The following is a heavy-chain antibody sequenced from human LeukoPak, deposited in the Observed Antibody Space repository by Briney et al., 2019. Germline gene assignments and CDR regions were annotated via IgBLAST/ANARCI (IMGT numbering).Heavy chain of an antibody. V-gene: IGHV3-74*01. J-gene: IGHJ4*02. CDR1: GFTFNSFW. Sequence: GGSLRLSCAAPGFTFNSFWMHWVRQAPGKGLVWVSRINSDVSSTSYADSVKGRFTISRDNSKNTLYLQMNSLRDEDTAVYYCAKDSHWILFDDWGQGTLVTVSS. D-gene: IGHD2-2*03. CDR2: INSDVSST. CDR3: AKDSHWILFDD.